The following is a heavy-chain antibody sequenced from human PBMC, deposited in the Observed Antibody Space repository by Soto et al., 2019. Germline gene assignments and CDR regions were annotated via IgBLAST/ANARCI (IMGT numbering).Heavy chain of an antibody. Sequence: PGGSLRLSCAASGFTFSSYGMHWVRQAPGKGLEWVAVISYDGSNKYYADSVKGRFTISRDNAKNSLYLQMNSLRAEDTAVYYCARDPVGLGITGTSYYYYYYGMDVWGQGTTVTVSS. CDR3: ARDPVGLGITGTSYYYYYYGMDV. D-gene: IGHD1-7*01. CDR1: GFTFSSYG. V-gene: IGHV3-30*03. CDR2: ISYDGSNK. J-gene: IGHJ6*02.